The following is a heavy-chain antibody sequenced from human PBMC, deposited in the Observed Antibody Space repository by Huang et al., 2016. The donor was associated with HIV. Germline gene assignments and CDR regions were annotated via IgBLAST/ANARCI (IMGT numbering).Heavy chain of an antibody. CDR1: GGTFSSYA. Sequence: QVQLVQSGAEVKKPGSSVKVSCKASGGTFSSYAISWVRQAAGQGLEVRGGIIPIFGTANYAQKFQGRVTITADESTSTAYMELSSLRSEDTAVYYCARARGYYDSSVSYYFDYWGQGTLVTVSS. CDR3: ARARGYYDSSVSYYFDY. CDR2: IIPIFGTA. D-gene: IGHD3-22*01. V-gene: IGHV1-69*13. J-gene: IGHJ4*02.